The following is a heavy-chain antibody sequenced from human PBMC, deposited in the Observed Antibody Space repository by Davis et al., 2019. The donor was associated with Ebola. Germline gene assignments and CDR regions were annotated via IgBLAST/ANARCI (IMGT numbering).Heavy chain of an antibody. Sequence: MPSETLSLTCAVYGGSFSGYYWSWIRQPPGKGLEWIGEINHSGSTNYNPSLKSRVTISVDTSKNQFSLKLSSVTAADTAVYYCARGNDYIWGSYRYALRLDVWGQGTTVTVSS. CDR2: INHSGST. D-gene: IGHD3-16*02. V-gene: IGHV4-34*01. CDR3: ARGNDYIWGSYRYALRLDV. CDR1: GGSFSGYY. J-gene: IGHJ6*02.